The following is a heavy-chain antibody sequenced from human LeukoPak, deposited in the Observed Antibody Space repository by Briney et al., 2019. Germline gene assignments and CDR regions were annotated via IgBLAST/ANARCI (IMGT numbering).Heavy chain of an antibody. D-gene: IGHD3-22*01. J-gene: IGHJ4*02. CDR1: GFTFSSYS. CDR3: AKDFAYYYDSSGYYDY. CDR2: VSSSSTYI. V-gene: IGHV3-21*06. Sequence: PGGSLRLSCAASGFTFSSYSMNWVRQAPGKGLEWVSFVSSSSTYIYYADSLKGRFTISRDNAKNSLYLQMNSLRAEDTAVYYCAKDFAYYYDSSGYYDYWGQGTLVTVSS.